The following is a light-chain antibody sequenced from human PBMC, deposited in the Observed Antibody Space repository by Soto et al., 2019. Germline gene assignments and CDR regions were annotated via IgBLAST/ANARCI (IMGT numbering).Light chain of an antibody. CDR3: HQYYSIPRT. CDR1: QSVLYSSNNKNY. J-gene: IGKJ1*01. CDR2: WAS. V-gene: IGKV4-1*01. Sequence: DIVMTQSPDSLAVSLGERATINCKSSQSVLYSSNNKNYLAWYQQNPGQPPNLLISWASTRESGVPDRFSGSGSGTAFTLTISSLHAEDVAVYYCHQYYSIPRTFGQGTKVEIK.